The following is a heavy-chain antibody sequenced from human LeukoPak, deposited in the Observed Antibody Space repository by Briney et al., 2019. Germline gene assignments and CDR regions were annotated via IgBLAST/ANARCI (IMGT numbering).Heavy chain of an antibody. Sequence: GGSQRLSCAASGFTFSSYAMTWVRQAPGKGLEWVSGISGSGDNTYYADSVKGRFTISRDNSKNTLYLQMNSLRADDTAVYYCAKDREGGVADFFDYWGQGTLVTVSS. CDR1: GFTFSSYA. V-gene: IGHV3-23*01. CDR3: AKDREGGVADFFDY. J-gene: IGHJ4*02. CDR2: ISGSGDNT. D-gene: IGHD6-19*01.